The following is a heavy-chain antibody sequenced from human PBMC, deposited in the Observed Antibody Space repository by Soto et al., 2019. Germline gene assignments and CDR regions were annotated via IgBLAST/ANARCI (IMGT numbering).Heavy chain of an antibody. CDR1: CVSVTGYY. CDR2: VYHTGNT. D-gene: IGHD1-20*01. V-gene: IGHV4-59*02. CDR3: ARGQYNWKL. J-gene: IGHJ4*02. Sequence: PSETLSLTCSVSCVSVTGYYWTWIRHSPGKGLEWIGYVYHTGNTYYNPSLKSRVTISLDTSKNQVSLRLRSVSAADTAVYYCARGQYNWKLWGQGTLVTVSS.